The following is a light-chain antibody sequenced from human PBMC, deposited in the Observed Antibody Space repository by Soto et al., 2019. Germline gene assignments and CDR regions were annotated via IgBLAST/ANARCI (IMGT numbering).Light chain of an antibody. J-gene: IGKJ1*01. CDR1: QSVSSN. V-gene: IGKV3-15*01. CDR2: GAS. Sequence: ETVMTQSPATLSVSPGEGATLSCRASQSVSSNLVWYQHRPGQAPRLLIYGASTRATDIPARFSGSGSGTEFTLTIRSLQSEDFAVYFCQQYNNWPPWTFGQGTTGDIK. CDR3: QQYNNWPPWT.